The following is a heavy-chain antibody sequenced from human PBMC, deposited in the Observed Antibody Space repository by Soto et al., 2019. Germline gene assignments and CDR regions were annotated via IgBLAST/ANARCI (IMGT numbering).Heavy chain of an antibody. D-gene: IGHD3-10*01. J-gene: IGHJ6*02. V-gene: IGHV1-69*13. Sequence: GASVKVSCKASGGTFSSYAISWVLQAPGQGLEWMGGIIPIFGTANYAQKFQSRVTITADESTSTAYVELSSLRSEDTAVYYCARDPASGIYYSNYYYSGRDVWGQGTTVTVSS. CDR2: IIPIFGTA. CDR1: GGTFSSYA. CDR3: ARDPASGIYYSNYYYSGRDV.